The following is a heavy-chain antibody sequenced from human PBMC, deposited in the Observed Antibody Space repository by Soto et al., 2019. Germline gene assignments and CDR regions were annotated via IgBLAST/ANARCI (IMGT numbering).Heavy chain of an antibody. CDR1: GGSISSSNW. CDR3: ARVVGGYYYGMDV. CDR2: IYHSGST. Sequence: QVQLQESGPGLVKPSGTLSLTCAVSGGSISSSNWWSWVRQPPGKGLEWIGEIYHSGSTNYNPSRKSRVTILVDKPTNQLSLKLSSVTAADTAVYYCARVVGGYYYGMDVWGQGTTVTVSS. V-gene: IGHV4-4*02. D-gene: IGHD2-2*01. J-gene: IGHJ6*02.